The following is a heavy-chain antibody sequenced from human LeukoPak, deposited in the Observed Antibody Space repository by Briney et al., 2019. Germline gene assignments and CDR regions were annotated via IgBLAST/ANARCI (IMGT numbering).Heavy chain of an antibody. V-gene: IGHV3-23*01. Sequence: PGGSLRLSCAASVFTLSSYAMSGVRRAPGKGVEWVSDISGSGGSTYYADSVKGRSTISRDNSKTTLYLQMNSLRAEDTAVYYCAQAGLSGLLWGYNWFDPWGQGTLVTVSS. CDR1: VFTLSSYA. CDR3: AQAGLSGLLWGYNWFDP. J-gene: IGHJ5*02. D-gene: IGHD3-10*01. CDR2: ISGSGGST.